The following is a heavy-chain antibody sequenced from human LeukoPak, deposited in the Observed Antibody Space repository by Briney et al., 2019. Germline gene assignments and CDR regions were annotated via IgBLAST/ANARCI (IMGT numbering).Heavy chain of an antibody. J-gene: IGHJ4*02. D-gene: IGHD3-16*02. CDR2: ISGSGGST. Sequence: GGSLRLSCAASGFTFSSYAMSWVRQAPGKGLEWVSAISGSGGSTYYADSVKGRFTISRDNSKNTLYLQMNSLRAEDTAIYNCAKTAGGSIYGYIDYWGQGILVTVSS. CDR1: GFTFSSYA. V-gene: IGHV3-23*01. CDR3: AKTAGGSIYGYIDY.